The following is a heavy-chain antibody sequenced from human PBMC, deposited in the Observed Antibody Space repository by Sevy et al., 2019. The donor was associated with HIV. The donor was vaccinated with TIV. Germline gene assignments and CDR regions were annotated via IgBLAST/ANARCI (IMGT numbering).Heavy chain of an antibody. J-gene: IGHJ4*02. CDR3: ARVDQHIGSLAY. CDR1: GFTFSSYA. CDR2: ISYDGSNK. V-gene: IGHV3-30-3*01. Sequence: GGSLRLSCAASGFTFSSYAMHWVRQAPGKGLEWVAVISYDGSNKYYADSVKGRFTISRDNSKNTLYLQMNSLRAEDTAVYYCARVDQHIGSLAYWGQGTLVTVSS. D-gene: IGHD2-21*01.